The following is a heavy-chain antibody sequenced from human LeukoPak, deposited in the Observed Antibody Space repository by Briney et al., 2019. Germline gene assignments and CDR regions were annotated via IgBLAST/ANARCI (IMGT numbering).Heavy chain of an antibody. V-gene: IGHV1-2*06. CDR3: ARRYYDSSGSEAFDY. CDR2: INPNSGGT. Sequence: ASVKVSCKASGYTFTGYDMHWVRQAPGQGLEWMGRINPNSGGTNYAQKFQGRVTMTRDTSISTAYMELSRLRSDDTAVYYCARRYYDSSGSEAFDYGGQGTLVTVSS. CDR1: GYTFTGYD. D-gene: IGHD3-22*01. J-gene: IGHJ4*02.